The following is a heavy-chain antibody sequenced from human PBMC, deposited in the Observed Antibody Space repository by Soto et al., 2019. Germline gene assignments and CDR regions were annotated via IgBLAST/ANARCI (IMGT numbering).Heavy chain of an antibody. Sequence: PSQTLSLTCAISGDSVSINSAAWNLIRQSPSRGLEWLGRTYYRSKWYNDYAVSVKSRITINPDTSKNQFSLQLNSVTPEDTAVYYCAREYDFWSGYSYYYYGMDVWGQGTTVTVSS. D-gene: IGHD3-3*01. CDR3: AREYDFWSGYSYYYYGMDV. CDR2: TYYRSKWYN. CDR1: GDSVSINSAA. J-gene: IGHJ6*02. V-gene: IGHV6-1*01.